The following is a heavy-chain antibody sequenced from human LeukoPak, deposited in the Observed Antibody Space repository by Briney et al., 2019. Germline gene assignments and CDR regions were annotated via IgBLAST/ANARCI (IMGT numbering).Heavy chain of an antibody. V-gene: IGHV1-2*02. CDR2: INPNSGAT. D-gene: IGHD6-19*01. Sequence: ASVKVSCKASGYAFNVYYIHWVRQAPGQGLEWMGWINPNSGATNYAQKFRGRVTMTRDTSINTAYMELSSLRSDDTAVYYCAREVYSSGWKNLDYWGQGTLVTVSS. CDR3: AREVYSSGWKNLDY. CDR1: GYAFNVYY. J-gene: IGHJ4*02.